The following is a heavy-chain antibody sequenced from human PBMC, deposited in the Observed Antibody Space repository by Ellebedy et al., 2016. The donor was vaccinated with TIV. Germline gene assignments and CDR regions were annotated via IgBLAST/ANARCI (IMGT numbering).Heavy chain of an antibody. CDR3: ARDQWLGRAYYFDS. D-gene: IGHD6-19*01. J-gene: IGHJ4*02. V-gene: IGHV3-7*01. CDR2: IKQDGSEK. Sequence: GESLKISCGTSGFTFSNYWMTWVRQAPGKGLEWVANIKQDGSEKYYVDSVMGRFSISRGNTKNSLYLQMNSLTDEDTAVYYCARDQWLGRAYYFDSWGQGTLVTVSS. CDR1: GFTFSNYW.